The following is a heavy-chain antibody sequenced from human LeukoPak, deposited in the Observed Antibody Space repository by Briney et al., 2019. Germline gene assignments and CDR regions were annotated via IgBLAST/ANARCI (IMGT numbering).Heavy chain of an antibody. CDR2: MNPNSGNT. D-gene: IGHD6-6*01. J-gene: IGHJ4*02. CDR3: ARGWGSSSAVGDDY. CDR1: GYTFTSYD. Sequence: ASVKVSCKASGYTFTSYDINWVRQATGQGLEWMGWMNPNSGNTGYAQKFQGRVTMTRNTSISTAYMELSSLRSEDTAVYYRARGWGSSSAVGDDYWGQGTLVTVSS. V-gene: IGHV1-8*01.